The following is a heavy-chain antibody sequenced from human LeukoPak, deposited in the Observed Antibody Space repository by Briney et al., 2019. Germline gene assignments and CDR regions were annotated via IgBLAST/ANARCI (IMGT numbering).Heavy chain of an antibody. Sequence: SVKVSCKASGGTFSSYAISWLRQAPGQGLEWMGGIIPIFGTANYAQKFQGRVTITTDESTSTAYMELSSLRSEDTAVYYCVTYYYDSSGYYSNFDYWGQGTLVTVSS. CDR1: GGTFSSYA. CDR3: VTYYYDSSGYYSNFDY. J-gene: IGHJ4*02. CDR2: IIPIFGTA. V-gene: IGHV1-69*05. D-gene: IGHD3-22*01.